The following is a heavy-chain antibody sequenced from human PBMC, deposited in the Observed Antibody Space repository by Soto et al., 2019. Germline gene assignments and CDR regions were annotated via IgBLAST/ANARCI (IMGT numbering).Heavy chain of an antibody. CDR1: GYTLTELS. CDR3: ATAFYYDSSGYHYYFDY. V-gene: IGHV1-24*01. CDR2: FDPEDGET. Sequence: ASVKVSCKVSGYTLTELSMHWVRQAPGKGLEWMGGFDPEDGETIYAQKFQGRVTMTEDTSTDTAYMELSSLRSEDTAVYYFATAFYYDSSGYHYYFDYWGQGTLVTVSS. J-gene: IGHJ4*02. D-gene: IGHD3-22*01.